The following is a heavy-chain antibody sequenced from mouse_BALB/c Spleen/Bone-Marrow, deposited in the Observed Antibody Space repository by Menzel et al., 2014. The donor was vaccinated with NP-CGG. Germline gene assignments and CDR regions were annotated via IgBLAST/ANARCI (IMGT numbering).Heavy chain of an antibody. CDR2: IDPSNGRT. D-gene: IGHD1-1*01. Sequence: QVQLQQSVAELVKPGASVKLSCKASGYTFTSYWMHWVKQRPGQGLEWIGEIDPSNGRTNYNEKFKSKATLTVDKSSSTAYMQLSSLTSEDSAVYYCARSTTVVVRYWYFDVWGAGTTVTVSS. CDR3: ARSTTVVVRYWYFDV. CDR1: GYTFTSYW. J-gene: IGHJ1*01. V-gene: IGHV1S81*02.